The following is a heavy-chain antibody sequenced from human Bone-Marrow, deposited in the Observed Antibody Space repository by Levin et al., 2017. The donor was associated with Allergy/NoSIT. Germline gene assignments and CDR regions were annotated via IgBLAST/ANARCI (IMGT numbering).Heavy chain of an antibody. CDR3: ARSRWLQSHIDY. J-gene: IGHJ4*02. V-gene: IGHV3-30-3*01. CDR2: ISYAGNNK. D-gene: IGHD5-24*01. Sequence: GESLKISCAAPGFTFSDYAMHWVRQAPGKGLQWVAVISYAGNNKYYADVVEGRFTISRDNSKNTLNLQMNSLGAEDTALYYCARSRWLQSHIDYWGQGSLVTVS. CDR1: GFTFSDYA.